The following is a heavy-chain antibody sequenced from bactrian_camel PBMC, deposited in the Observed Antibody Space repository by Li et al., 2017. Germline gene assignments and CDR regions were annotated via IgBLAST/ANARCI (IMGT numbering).Heavy chain of an antibody. J-gene: IGHJ4*01. CDR3: VAGMPYRRIELSKSEVTT. CDR2: ISGGGSI. V-gene: IGHV3S53*01. CDR1: GGGMHVRD. D-gene: IGHD2*01. Sequence: HVQLVESGGGSVQAGGSLRLSCTGSGGGMHVRDMGWFRQVPGREREGVATISGGGSITYADSVKGRFTIFRDGGKNTVYLQMNSLNVEDTATYYCVAGMPYRRIELSKSEVTTWGQGTQV.